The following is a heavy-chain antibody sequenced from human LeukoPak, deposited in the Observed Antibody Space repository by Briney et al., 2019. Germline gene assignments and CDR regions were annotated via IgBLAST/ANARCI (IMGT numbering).Heavy chain of an antibody. J-gene: IGHJ6*03. CDR2: INLKSGGT. CDR3: ARKMGAGFSRYYYYYMDV. CDR1: GYTFSGYY. V-gene: IGHV1-2*02. Sequence: GASVKVSCKASGYTFSGYYMHWVRQAPGQGLEWMGWINLKSGGTNEAQKFHDRVTMTRDTSIRTAYMEVSRLRSDDTAVYYCARKMGAGFSRYYYYYMDVWGKGTTVTISS. D-gene: IGHD1-26*01.